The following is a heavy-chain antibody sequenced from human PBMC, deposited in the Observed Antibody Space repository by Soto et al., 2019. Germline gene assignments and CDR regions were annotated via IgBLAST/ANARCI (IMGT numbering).Heavy chain of an antibody. V-gene: IGHV4-39*01. Sequence: SETLSLTCTVSGGSISRSTYYWGWIRQPPGKGLEWIGSIYYSGSTYYRPSLKSRVTISVDTSKNQFSLKLSSVTAADTAVYYCARQSRYYGSGSYYPREDYWGQGTLVTVS. CDR1: GGSISRSTYY. J-gene: IGHJ4*02. CDR2: IYYSGST. CDR3: ARQSRYYGSGSYYPREDY. D-gene: IGHD3-10*01.